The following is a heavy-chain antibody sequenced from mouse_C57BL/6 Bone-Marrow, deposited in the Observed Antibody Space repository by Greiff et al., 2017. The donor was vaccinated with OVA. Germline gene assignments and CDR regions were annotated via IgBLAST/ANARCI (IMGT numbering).Heavy chain of an antibody. CDR1: GFTFSSYA. Sequence: EVQLQESGGGLVKPGGSLKLSCAASGFTFSSYAMSWVRQTPEKRLEWVATISDGGSYTYYPDNVKGRFTISRDNAKNNLYLQMSHLKSEDTAMYYCARDGWDYAMDYWGQGTSVTVSS. D-gene: IGHD3-3*01. J-gene: IGHJ4*01. V-gene: IGHV5-4*01. CDR3: ARDGWDYAMDY. CDR2: ISDGGSYT.